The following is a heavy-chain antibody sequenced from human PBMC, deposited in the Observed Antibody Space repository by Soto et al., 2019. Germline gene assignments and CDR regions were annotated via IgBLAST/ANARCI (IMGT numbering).Heavy chain of an antibody. CDR1: GFTVSTKY. CDR2: IWYHGTTK. D-gene: IGHD5-18*01. CDR3: ARDVDTTSHLNWFDP. J-gene: IGHJ5*02. V-gene: IGHV3-33*08. Sequence: GGSLRLSCVASGFTVSTKYMSWVRQAPGKGLEWVAVIWYHGTTKNYADSVKGRFTISRDISKNTVYLQMGSLEVEDTAVYYCARDVDTTSHLNWFDPWGQGVMVTVSS.